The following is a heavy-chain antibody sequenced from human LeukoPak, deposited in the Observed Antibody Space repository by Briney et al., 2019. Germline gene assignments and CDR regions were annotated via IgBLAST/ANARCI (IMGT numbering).Heavy chain of an antibody. CDR3: ARDPVSIAARFFDY. J-gene: IGHJ4*02. CDR2: MNPNSGNT. D-gene: IGHD6-6*01. V-gene: IGHV1-8*01. Sequence: ASVKGSCKASGYTFTSYDINWVRQATGQGLEWMGWMNPNSGNTGYAQKFQGRVTMTRNTSISTAYMELSSLRSEDTAVYYCARDPVSIAARFFDYWGQGTLVTVSS. CDR1: GYTFTSYD.